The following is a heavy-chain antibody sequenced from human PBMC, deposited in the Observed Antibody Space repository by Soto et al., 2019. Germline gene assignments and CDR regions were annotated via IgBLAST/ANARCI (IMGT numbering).Heavy chain of an antibody. CDR1: GFTFSSYA. CDR2: ISGSGGST. J-gene: IGHJ6*02. D-gene: IGHD5-12*01. Sequence: GGSLRLSCAASGFTFSSYAMSWVRQAPGKGLEWVSAISGSGGSTYYADSVKGRFAISRDNSKNTLYLQMNSLRAEDTAVYYCAKDLAGIVATIVYYYYGMDVWGQGTTVTVSS. V-gene: IGHV3-23*01. CDR3: AKDLAGIVATIVYYYYGMDV.